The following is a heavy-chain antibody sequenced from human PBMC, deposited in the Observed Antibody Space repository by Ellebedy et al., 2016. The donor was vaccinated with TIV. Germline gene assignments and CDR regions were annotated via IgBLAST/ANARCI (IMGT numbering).Heavy chain of an antibody. Sequence: ASVKVSCKASGGSFSSYAINWVRQAPGQGLEWMGRIIPILGISNYAQQFQGRVTITVDKSTSTAYMELTSLRSEDTALYYCARAPPPRGDRSADAFDIWGQGTMVTVSS. D-gene: IGHD7-27*01. V-gene: IGHV1-69*04. CDR2: IIPILGIS. J-gene: IGHJ3*02. CDR3: ARAPPPRGDRSADAFDI. CDR1: GGSFSSYA.